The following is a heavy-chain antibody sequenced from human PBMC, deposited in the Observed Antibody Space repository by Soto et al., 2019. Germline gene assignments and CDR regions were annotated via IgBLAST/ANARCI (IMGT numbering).Heavy chain of an antibody. D-gene: IGHD5-18*01. J-gene: IGHJ1*01. Sequence: GGSLKISCNGSGYSFTSYWIGWVRQIPGKGLEWMGIIYPGDSDTRYSPSFQCQVTISADKSISTAYLQWSSLKASDTAMYYCARSGYSYGEYFQHWGHGTLVTVSS. V-gene: IGHV5-51*01. CDR3: ARSGYSYGEYFQH. CDR2: IYPGDSDT. CDR1: GYSFTSYW.